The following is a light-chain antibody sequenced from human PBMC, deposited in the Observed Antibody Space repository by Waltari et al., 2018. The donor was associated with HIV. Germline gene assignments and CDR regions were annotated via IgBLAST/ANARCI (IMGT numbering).Light chain of an antibody. Sequence: SSELTQAPAVSVAWGQTVRSTCQGDSLRSYYASWYQQKPGQAPVLVIYGKNNRPSGIPDRFSGSSSGNTASLTITGAQAEDEADYYCNSRDSSGNHWVFGGGTKLTVL. CDR1: SLRSYY. CDR2: GKN. J-gene: IGLJ3*02. CDR3: NSRDSSGNHWV. V-gene: IGLV3-19*01.